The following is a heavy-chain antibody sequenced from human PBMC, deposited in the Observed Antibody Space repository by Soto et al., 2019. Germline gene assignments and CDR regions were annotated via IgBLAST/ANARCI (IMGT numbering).Heavy chain of an antibody. CDR2: INAGNGNT. D-gene: IGHD2-2*01. Sequence: QVQLVQSGAEVKKPGASVKVSCKASGYTFTSYAMHWVRQAPGQRLEWMGWINAGNGNTKYSQKFQGRVTITRDTSASTAYMELSSLRSEDTAVYYCARSSSTSVDWCDPWGQGTLVTVSS. J-gene: IGHJ5*02. CDR3: ARSSSTSVDWCDP. CDR1: GYTFTSYA. V-gene: IGHV1-3*01.